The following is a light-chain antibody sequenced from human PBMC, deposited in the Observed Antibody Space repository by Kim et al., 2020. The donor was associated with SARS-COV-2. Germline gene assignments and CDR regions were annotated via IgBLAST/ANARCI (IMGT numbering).Light chain of an antibody. CDR1: SSNIGAGYE. Sequence: QRVTISCTWSSSNIGAGYEVHWYQQLPGTAPKLLIYGNSNRPSGVPDRFSGSKSGTSASLAITGLQAEDEADYYCQSYDSSLSGYVFGTGTKVTVL. J-gene: IGLJ1*01. CDR3: QSYDSSLSGYV. V-gene: IGLV1-40*01. CDR2: GNS.